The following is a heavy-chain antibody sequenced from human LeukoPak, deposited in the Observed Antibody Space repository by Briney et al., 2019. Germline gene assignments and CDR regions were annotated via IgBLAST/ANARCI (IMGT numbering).Heavy chain of an antibody. CDR2: IYYSGST. CDR1: GGSISSSSYY. D-gene: IGHD2-15*01. CDR3: ARRGNNCSGGSCYPYYFDY. J-gene: IGHJ4*02. Sequence: SETLSLTSTVSGGSISSSSYYWGWIRQPPGKGLEWIGSIYYSGSTYYNPSLKSRVTISVDTSKNQFSLKLSSVTAADTAVYYCARRGNNCSGGSCYPYYFDYWGQGTLVTVSS. V-gene: IGHV4-39*01.